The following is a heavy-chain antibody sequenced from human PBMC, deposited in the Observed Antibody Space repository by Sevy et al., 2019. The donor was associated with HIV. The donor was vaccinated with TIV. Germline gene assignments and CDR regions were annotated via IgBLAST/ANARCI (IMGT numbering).Heavy chain of an antibody. D-gene: IGHD3-22*01. CDR1: GKTLSDLS. Sequence: GSVKVSCKVSGKTLSDLSMHWVRQAPGKGLEWMGSFDPEDGETLYAQNCRARVTMTEDTSTDTAYMELSSLRSEDTAVYYCATTKDYYDSSGDPFDYWGQGSLVTVSS. CDR3: ATTKDYYDSSGDPFDY. J-gene: IGHJ4*02. V-gene: IGHV1-24*01. CDR2: FDPEDGET.